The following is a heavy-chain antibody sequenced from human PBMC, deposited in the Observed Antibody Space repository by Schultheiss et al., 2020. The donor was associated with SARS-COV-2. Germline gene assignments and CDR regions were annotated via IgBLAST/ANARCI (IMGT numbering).Heavy chain of an antibody. Sequence: GGSLRLSCAASGFTFSSYGMHWVRQAPGKGLEWVSYISSSSSTIYYADSVKGRFTISRDNAKNSLYLQMNSLRAEDTAVYYCAREVVSGAAGTGNWFDPWGQGTLVTVSS. CDR1: GFTFSSYG. V-gene: IGHV3-48*04. J-gene: IGHJ5*02. CDR3: AREVVSGAAGTGNWFDP. CDR2: ISSSSSTI. D-gene: IGHD6-13*01.